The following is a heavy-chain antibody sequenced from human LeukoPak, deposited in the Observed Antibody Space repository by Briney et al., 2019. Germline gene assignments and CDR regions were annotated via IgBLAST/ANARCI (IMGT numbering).Heavy chain of an antibody. D-gene: IGHD5-18*01. CDR2: ISSSGSTI. CDR3: ARDTQGYSYGYYYYYGMDV. J-gene: IGHJ6*02. Sequence: GGSLRLSCAASGFTFSDYYMSWIRQAPGKGLEWVSYISSSGSTIYYADSVKGRFTISRDNAKNSLYLQMNSLRAEDTAVYYCARDTQGYSYGYYYYYGMDVWGQGTTVTVSS. V-gene: IGHV3-11*04. CDR1: GFTFSDYY.